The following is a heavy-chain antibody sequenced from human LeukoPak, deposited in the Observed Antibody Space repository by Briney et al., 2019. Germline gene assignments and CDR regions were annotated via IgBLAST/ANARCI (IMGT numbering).Heavy chain of an antibody. CDR3: ARGSQLRGQNWFDP. CDR2: ISSSSSTI. V-gene: IGHV3-48*01. J-gene: IGHJ5*02. CDR1: GFTFSSYS. D-gene: IGHD1-1*01. Sequence: PGGSLRLSCAASGFTFSSYSMNWVRQAPGKGLEWVSYISSSSSTIYYADSVKGRFTISRDNAKSSLYLQMNSLRAEDTAVYYCARGSQLRGQNWFDPWGQGTLVTVSS.